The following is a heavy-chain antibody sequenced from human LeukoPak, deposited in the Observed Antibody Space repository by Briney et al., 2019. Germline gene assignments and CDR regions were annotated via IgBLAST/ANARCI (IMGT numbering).Heavy chain of an antibody. Sequence: ASVKVSCKASGYTFTGYYMHWVRQAPGQGLEWMGWINPNSGGTNYAQKFQGRVTMTRDTSISTAYMELSRLRSDDTAVYYCAREGRKWELPASNDYWGQGTLVTVSS. CDR1: GYTFTGYY. J-gene: IGHJ4*02. V-gene: IGHV1-2*02. CDR2: INPNSGGT. D-gene: IGHD1-26*01. CDR3: AREGRKWELPASNDY.